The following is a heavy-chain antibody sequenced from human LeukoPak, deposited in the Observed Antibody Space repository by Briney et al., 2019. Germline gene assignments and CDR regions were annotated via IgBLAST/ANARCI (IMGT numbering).Heavy chain of an antibody. Sequence: PSETLSLTCAAYGGSFSGYYWSWIRQPAGKGLEWIGRIYTSGSTNYNPSLKSRVTISVDTSKNQFSLKLSSVTAADTAVYFCARGAEYYAIWRGYAGYSDYWGQGISVTVSS. D-gene: IGHD3-3*01. CDR2: IYTSGST. J-gene: IGHJ4*02. CDR3: ARGAEYYAIWRGYAGYSDY. CDR1: GGSFSGYY. V-gene: IGHV4-59*10.